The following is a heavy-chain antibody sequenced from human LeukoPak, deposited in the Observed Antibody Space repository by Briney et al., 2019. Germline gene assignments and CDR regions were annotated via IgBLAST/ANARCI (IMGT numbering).Heavy chain of an antibody. CDR2: ISHDGSNK. CDR3: AKDRVPRPAALLDY. CDR1: GFTLSSYG. J-gene: IGHJ4*02. D-gene: IGHD2-2*01. Sequence: PGGSLRLSCAASGFTLSSYGMHWVRQAPGKGLEWVAVISHDGSNKYHADSVKGRFTISRDNSKNTLYLQMNSLRAEDTAVYYCAKDRVPRPAALLDYWGQGTLVTVSS. V-gene: IGHV3-30*18.